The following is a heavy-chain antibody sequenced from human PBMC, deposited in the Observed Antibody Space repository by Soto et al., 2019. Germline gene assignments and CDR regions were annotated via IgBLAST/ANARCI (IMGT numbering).Heavy chain of an antibody. CDR1: GGSISSSSYY. Sequence: QLQLQESGPGLVKPSETLSLTCTVFGGSISSSSYYWGWIRQPPGKGLEWIGSIYYSGSTYYNPSLNSRVTIAVDTPKNQVYLKRRSVTAADTAVYYCARQRYSHATHGGFGRDVWGQGTTVSVSS. D-gene: IGHD5-18*01. V-gene: IGHV4-39*01. J-gene: IGHJ6*02. CDR3: ARQRYSHATHGGFGRDV. CDR2: IYYSGST.